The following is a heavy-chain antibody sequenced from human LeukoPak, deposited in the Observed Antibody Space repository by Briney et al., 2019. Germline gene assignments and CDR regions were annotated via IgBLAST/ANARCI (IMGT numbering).Heavy chain of an antibody. CDR3: AALYYYDNVII. CDR2: IYGGSIT. D-gene: IGHD3-22*01. V-gene: IGHV3-53*01. CDR1: GFTFSSYS. Sequence: GGSLRLSCAASGFTFSSYSMNWVRQAPGKGLEWVSVIYGGSITYYADSVKGRFTISRDNSKNTLYLEMNSLRAEDTAVYYCAALYYYDNVIIWGQGTLVTVSS. J-gene: IGHJ4*02.